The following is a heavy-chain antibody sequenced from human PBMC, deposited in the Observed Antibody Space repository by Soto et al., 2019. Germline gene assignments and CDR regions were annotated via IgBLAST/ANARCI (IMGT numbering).Heavy chain of an antibody. Sequence: QVQLVESGGGVVQPGRSLRLSCAASGFTFSSYAMHWVRRAPGKGLEWMAVMSYDGSNKYYADSVKGRFTISSDNSKNTRYLQMTSLRHEGTALYYCARDGGAYWGQGTLVIVSS. CDR1: GFTFSSYA. J-gene: IGHJ4*02. CDR3: ARDGGAY. V-gene: IGHV3-30-3*01. D-gene: IGHD3-16*01. CDR2: MSYDGSNK.